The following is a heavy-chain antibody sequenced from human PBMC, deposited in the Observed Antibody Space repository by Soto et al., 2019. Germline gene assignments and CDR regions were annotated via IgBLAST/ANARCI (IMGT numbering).Heavy chain of an antibody. Sequence: QVQLVQSGAEVKKPGSSVKVSCKASGGTFSSYAISWVRQAPGQGLEWMGGIIPIFGTANYAQKFQGRVTITADKSTSTADMELSRLRSEETVVYCCARAGYYGSGSYWFDLWGRGTLVTVSS. D-gene: IGHD3-10*01. V-gene: IGHV1-69*06. CDR1: GGTFSSYA. CDR2: IIPIFGTA. CDR3: ARAGYYGSGSYWFDL. J-gene: IGHJ2*01.